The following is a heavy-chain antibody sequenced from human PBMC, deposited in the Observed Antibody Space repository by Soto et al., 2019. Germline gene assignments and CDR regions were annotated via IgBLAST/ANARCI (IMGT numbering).Heavy chain of an antibody. CDR2: IIPIFGTT. CDR3: ARDGNYSTSYWDFDS. CDR1: RSTFSSYG. D-gene: IGHD6-6*01. V-gene: IGHV1-69*01. Sequence: QVQLVQSGAEVKKPGSSVKVSCKASRSTFSSYGISWVRQAPGQGLEWMGGIIPIFGTTNYAQKFQGRVTITADESPRTAYMELRSLRSEDTAVYYCARDGNYSTSYWDFDSWGQGTLVSLST. J-gene: IGHJ4*02.